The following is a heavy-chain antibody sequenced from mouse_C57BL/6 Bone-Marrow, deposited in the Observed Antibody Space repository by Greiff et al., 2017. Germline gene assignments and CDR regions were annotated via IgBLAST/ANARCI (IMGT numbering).Heavy chain of an antibody. CDR2: IFPGSGST. Sequence: VQLQQSGPELVKPGASVKISCKASGYTFPDYYINWVKQMPGQGLEWIGWIFPGSGSTYYNEKFKGKSTLTVDKSSITAYMLLRSLTSEDSSVYFCAPIYYDDGRFAYWGQGTLGTVSA. D-gene: IGHD2-4*01. CDR1: GYTFPDYY. J-gene: IGHJ3*01. CDR3: APIYYDDGRFAY. V-gene: IGHV1-75*01.